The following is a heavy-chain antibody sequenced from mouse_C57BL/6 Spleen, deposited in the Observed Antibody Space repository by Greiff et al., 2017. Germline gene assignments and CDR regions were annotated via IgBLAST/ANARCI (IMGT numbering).Heavy chain of an antibody. CDR2: INPNNGGT. V-gene: IGHV1-22*01. J-gene: IGHJ2*01. CDR1: GYTFTDYN. D-gene: IGHD1-1*01. Sequence: VQLQQSGPELVKPGASVKMSCKASGYTFTDYNMHCVKQSHGKSLEWIGYINPNNGGTSYNQKFKGKATLTVNKSSSTAYMELRSLTSEDSAVYYCARVLRYHFDYWGQGTTLTVSS. CDR3: ARVLRYHFDY.